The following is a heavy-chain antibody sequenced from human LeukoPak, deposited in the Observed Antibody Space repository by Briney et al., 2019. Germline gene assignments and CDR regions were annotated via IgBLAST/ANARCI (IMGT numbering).Heavy chain of an antibody. CDR2: INPNSADT. CDR1: GYTFTGYY. D-gene: IGHD6-25*01. V-gene: IGHV1-2*02. Sequence: ASVKVSCKASGYTFTGYYIHRVRQAPGQGLEWMGWINPNSADTNYAQKFQGRVTMTRDTSISPAYMELSRLRSDDTAVYYCARDRQRLPYYYFYYMDVWGKGTTVTVSS. J-gene: IGHJ6*03. CDR3: ARDRQRLPYYYFYYMDV.